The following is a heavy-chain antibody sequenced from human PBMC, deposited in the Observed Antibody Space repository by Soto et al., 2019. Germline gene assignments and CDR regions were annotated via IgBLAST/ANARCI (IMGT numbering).Heavy chain of an antibody. CDR1: GGSISSYY. V-gene: IGHV4-59*01. Sequence: QVQLQESGPGLVKPSETLSLTCTVSGGSISSYYWSWIRQPPGKGLEWIGYIDYSGSTNSYPSLKSRHTISLDTSKNPFSLKLSSVTAADTAVYYCARRRQQLVNNDAFDIWGQGTMLTVSS. J-gene: IGHJ3*02. CDR2: IDYSGST. D-gene: IGHD6-13*01. CDR3: ARRRQQLVNNDAFDI.